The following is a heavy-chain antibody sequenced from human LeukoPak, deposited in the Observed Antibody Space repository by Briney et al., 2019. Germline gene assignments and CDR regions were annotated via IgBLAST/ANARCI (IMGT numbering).Heavy chain of an antibody. CDR2: IYHSGST. CDR3: ARRGVVVASDAFDI. Sequence: SETLSLTCAVSGGSISSSNWWSWVRQPPGKWLEWIGEIYHSGSTNYNPSLKSRVTISVDKSKNQFSLKLSSVTAADTAVYYCARRGVVVASDAFDIWGQGTMVTVSS. V-gene: IGHV4-4*02. CDR1: GGSISSSNW. J-gene: IGHJ3*02. D-gene: IGHD3-22*01.